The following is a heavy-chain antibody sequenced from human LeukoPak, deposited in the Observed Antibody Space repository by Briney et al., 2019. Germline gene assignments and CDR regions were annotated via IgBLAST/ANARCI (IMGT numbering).Heavy chain of an antibody. CDR2: IHAGNGDT. V-gene: IGHV1-3*03. CDR3: ARGNYYDSNGEDAFDI. CDR1: GYPFTSYS. Sequence: GASVNLSCKSSGYPFTSYSFHWMRQAPGQRLEWMGWIHAGNGDTKYSQEFQGRVSITRDTSASTVYMDLSSLRSDDMALYYCARGNYYDSNGEDAFDIWGQGTMVTVSS. J-gene: IGHJ3*02. D-gene: IGHD3-22*01.